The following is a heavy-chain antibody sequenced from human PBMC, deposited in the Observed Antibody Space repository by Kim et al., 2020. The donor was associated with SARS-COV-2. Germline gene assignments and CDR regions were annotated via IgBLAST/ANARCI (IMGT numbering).Heavy chain of an antibody. CDR1: GFTFSSYA. V-gene: IGHV3-23*01. J-gene: IGHJ4*02. D-gene: IGHD6-13*01. CDR3: TKEPRGMAGY. CDR2: ISASGGNT. Sequence: GGSLRLSCAASGFTFSSYAMSWVRQAPGKGLEWVSIISASGGNTYYADSVKGRFTISRDNSKNTLYLQMNSLRAEDTAVYYCTKEPRGMAGYWGQGTLVTVSS.